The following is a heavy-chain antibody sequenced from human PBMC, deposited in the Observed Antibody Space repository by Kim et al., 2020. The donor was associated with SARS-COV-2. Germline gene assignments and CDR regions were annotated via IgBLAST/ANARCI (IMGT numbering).Heavy chain of an antibody. D-gene: IGHD3-3*01. J-gene: IGHJ5*02. V-gene: IGHV4-30-2*05. CDR3: ARTKRITIFAVVQWFDP. Sequence: LKIRVTISVDTSKNQFSLKRTSVTAADTAVYYCARTKRITIFAVVQWFDPWGQGTLVTVSS.